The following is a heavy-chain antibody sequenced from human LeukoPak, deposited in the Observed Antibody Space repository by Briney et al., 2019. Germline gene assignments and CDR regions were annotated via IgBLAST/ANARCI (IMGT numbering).Heavy chain of an antibody. Sequence: PGGSLRLSCAASGFTFTTYAMSWVRQAPGKGLEWVSSISGSGGSTYYADSEKGRFTISRDNSKNTLSLQMNNLRADDTALYYCAKGVPRYEGGAWIDAFDIWGQGTMVTVSS. V-gene: IGHV3-23*01. CDR2: ISGSGGST. CDR3: AKGVPRYEGGAWIDAFDI. D-gene: IGHD2-21*01. J-gene: IGHJ3*02. CDR1: GFTFTTYA.